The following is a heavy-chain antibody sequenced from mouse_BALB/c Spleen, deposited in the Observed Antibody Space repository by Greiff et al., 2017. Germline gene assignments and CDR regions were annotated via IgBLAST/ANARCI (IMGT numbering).Heavy chain of an antibody. J-gene: IGHJ1*01. CDR1: GYSITSGYY. CDR3: ARDGYDYDGTASYWYFDV. CDR2: ISYDGSN. V-gene: IGHV3-6*02. Sequence: EVHLVESGPGLVKPSQSLSLTCSVTGYSITSGYYWNWIRQFPGNKLEWMGYISYDGSNNYNPSLKNRISITRDTSKNQFFLKLNSVTTEDTATYYCARDGYDYDGTASYWYFDVWGAGTTVTVSS. D-gene: IGHD2-4*01.